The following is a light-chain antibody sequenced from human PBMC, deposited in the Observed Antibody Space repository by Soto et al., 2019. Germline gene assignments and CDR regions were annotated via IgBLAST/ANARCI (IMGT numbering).Light chain of an antibody. V-gene: IGKV3D-11*01. CDR1: QGISSL. CDR2: AAS. J-gene: IGKJ1*01. Sequence: EIVLTQSPATLSVSPGERATLSCRASQGISSLLAWYQQKPGQAPRLLIYAASTRAAGIPARFSGSGSGTDFTLTISSLEPEDFAVYYCQQRSNWPMTFGQGTKVDIK. CDR3: QQRSNWPMT.